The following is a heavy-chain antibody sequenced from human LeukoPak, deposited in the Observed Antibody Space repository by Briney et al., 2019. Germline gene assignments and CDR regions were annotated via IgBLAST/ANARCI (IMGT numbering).Heavy chain of an antibody. CDR3: AKVRYDSSGYQSPYFDY. CDR2: ISGSGGST. D-gene: IGHD3-22*01. J-gene: IGHJ4*02. CDR1: GFTFSSYA. V-gene: IGHV3-23*01. Sequence: PGGSLRLSCAASGFTFSSYAMSWVRQAPGKGLEWVSVISGSGGSTYYADSVKGRFTISRDNSKNTLYLQMNSLRAEDMAVYYCAKVRYDSSGYQSPYFDYWGQGILVTVSS.